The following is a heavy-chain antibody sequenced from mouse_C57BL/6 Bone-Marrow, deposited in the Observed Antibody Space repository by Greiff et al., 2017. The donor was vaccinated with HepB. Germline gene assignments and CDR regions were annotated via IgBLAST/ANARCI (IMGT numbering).Heavy chain of an antibody. J-gene: IGHJ2*01. CDR2: IDPEGGDT. CDR3: TLYEYDEGRFDY. CDR1: GFNIKDYY. D-gene: IGHD2-4*01. Sequence: EVKLVESGAELVRPGASVKLSCTASGFNIKDYYMHWVKQRPEQGLEWIGRIDPEGGDTEYAPKFQGKATMTADTSSNTAYLQLSSLTSEDTAVYYCTLYEYDEGRFDYWGQGTTLTVSS. V-gene: IGHV14-1*01.